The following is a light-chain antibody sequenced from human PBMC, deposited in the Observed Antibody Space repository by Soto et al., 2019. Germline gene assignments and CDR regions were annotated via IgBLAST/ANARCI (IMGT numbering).Light chain of an antibody. CDR1: QSVSSSY. J-gene: IGKJ4*01. V-gene: IGKV3-20*01. CDR3: QQYDSSPLT. CDR2: GAS. Sequence: EIVLTQSPGTLSLSPGERATLSCRASQSVSSSYLAWYQQKPGQAPRLLIYGASSRATGIPDRFSGSGSGTDFTLTISRREPEDFAVYYCQQYDSSPLTFGGGTKVELK.